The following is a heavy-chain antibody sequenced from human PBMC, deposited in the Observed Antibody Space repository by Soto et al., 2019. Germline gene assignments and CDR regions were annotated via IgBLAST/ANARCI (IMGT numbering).Heavy chain of an antibody. CDR3: ARHGLWFGDGMDYYYGMDV. Sequence: SETLSLTCAVSGGSISSGNWWSWVRQPPGKGLEWIGEIYHSGSTNYNPSLKSRVTISVDKSKNQFSLKLSSVTAADTAVYYCARHGLWFGDGMDYYYGMDVWGQGTTVTVSS. V-gene: IGHV4-4*02. D-gene: IGHD3-10*01. CDR1: GGSISSGNW. J-gene: IGHJ6*02. CDR2: IYHSGST.